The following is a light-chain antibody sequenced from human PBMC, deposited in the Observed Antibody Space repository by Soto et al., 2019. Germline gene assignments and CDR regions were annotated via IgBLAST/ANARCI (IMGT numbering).Light chain of an antibody. CDR1: SDVGCNNY. CDR2: DVS. Sequence: QSALTQPASVAGSPRQSITISCTGSDVGCNNYVYWYQQHPGKAPKLMIYDVSNRPSGVSNRFSGSKSGNTASLTISGLQVEDEADYYCSSYTNSNTLVFGTGTKVTVL. V-gene: IGLV2-14*01. CDR3: SSYTNSNTLV. J-gene: IGLJ1*01.